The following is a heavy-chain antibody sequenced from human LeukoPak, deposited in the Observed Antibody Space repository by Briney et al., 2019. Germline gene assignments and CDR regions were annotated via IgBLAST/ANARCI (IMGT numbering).Heavy chain of an antibody. CDR2: IYYSGST. D-gene: IGHD2-21*02. Sequence: KPSETLSLTCTVCGGSISSYYWSWIRQPPGKGLEWIGYIYYSGSTNYNPSLKSRVTISVDTSKNQFSLKLSSVTAADTAVYYCARSSCGGYCYDYWGQGTLVTVSS. CDR1: GGSISSYY. V-gene: IGHV4-59*01. J-gene: IGHJ4*02. CDR3: ARSSCGGYCYDY.